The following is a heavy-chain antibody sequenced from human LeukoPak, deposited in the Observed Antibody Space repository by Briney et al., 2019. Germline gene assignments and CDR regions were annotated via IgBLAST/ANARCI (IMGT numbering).Heavy chain of an antibody. CDR3: ARDLGAAGTGYYYYMDV. Sequence: SETLSLTCTVSGGSISSSSYYWGWIRQPPGKGLEWIGSIYYSGSTCYNPSLKSRVTISVDTSKNQFSLKLSSVTAADTAVYYCARDLGAAGTGYYYYMDVWGKGTTVTVSS. J-gene: IGHJ6*03. CDR2: IYYSGST. D-gene: IGHD6-13*01. V-gene: IGHV4-39*07. CDR1: GGSISSSSYY.